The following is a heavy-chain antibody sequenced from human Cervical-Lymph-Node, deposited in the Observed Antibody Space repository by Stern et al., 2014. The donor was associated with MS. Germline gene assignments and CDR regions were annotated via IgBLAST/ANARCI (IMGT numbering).Heavy chain of an antibody. CDR3: ARDRNSNWGRVPASMDV. CDR2: INPSGGST. CDR1: GYTFTNYY. V-gene: IGHV1-46*01. J-gene: IGHJ6*02. Sequence: QMQLVQSGAEVKKPAASVTVSCKASGYTFTNYYIHWVRQAPGQGLEWMGIINPSGGSTSFAQKFQGRLTMTGDTSTRTIYMPLSSLRSEDTAVYYCARDRNSNWGRVPASMDVWGQGTTVTVSS. D-gene: IGHD7-27*01.